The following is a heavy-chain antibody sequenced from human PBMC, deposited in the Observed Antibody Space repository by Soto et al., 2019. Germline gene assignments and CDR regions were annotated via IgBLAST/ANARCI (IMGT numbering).Heavy chain of an antibody. D-gene: IGHD3-9*01. CDR1: GYTFTSYV. CDR2: ISAYNGNT. Sequence: QVQLVQSGAEVKEPGASVKISCKGSGYTFTSYVITWVRQAPGQGLESMGWISAYNGNTVYAQNLQGRVTMTTDTYTTTAYMELRSLRSDDTAVYYCVRKPTGQSNDYWGQGTLVTVSS. V-gene: IGHV1-18*01. CDR3: VRKPTGQSNDY. J-gene: IGHJ4*02.